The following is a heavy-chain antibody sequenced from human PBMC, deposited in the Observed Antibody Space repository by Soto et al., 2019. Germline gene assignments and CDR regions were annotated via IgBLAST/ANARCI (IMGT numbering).Heavy chain of an antibody. Sequence: GESLKISCKGSGYSFTSYWIGWVRQMPGKGLEWMGIIYPGDSDTRYSPSFQGQVTISADKSISTAYLQWSSLKASDTAMYYCARLPDYGDYYYYGLDVWGQGTTVTLSS. J-gene: IGHJ6*02. D-gene: IGHD4-17*01. V-gene: IGHV5-51*01. CDR1: GYSFTSYW. CDR3: ARLPDYGDYYYYGLDV. CDR2: IYPGDSDT.